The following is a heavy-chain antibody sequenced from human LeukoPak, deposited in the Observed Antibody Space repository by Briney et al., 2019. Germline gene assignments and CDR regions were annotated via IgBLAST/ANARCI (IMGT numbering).Heavy chain of an antibody. D-gene: IGHD3-16*01. Sequence: GALRLSCAASGFTFSSYWMNWARQAPGKGLEWVASINHKGNVNYYVDSVKGRFTISRDNAKNSLYLQMSNLRAEDTAVCFCARGGGLDVWGQGATVTVSS. CDR1: GFTFSSYW. CDR3: ARGGGLDV. J-gene: IGHJ6*02. V-gene: IGHV3-7*03. CDR2: INHKGNVN.